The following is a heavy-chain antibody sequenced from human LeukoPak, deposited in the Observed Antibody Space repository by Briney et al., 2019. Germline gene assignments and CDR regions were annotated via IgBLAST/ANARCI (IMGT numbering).Heavy chain of an antibody. CDR1: GGSISSYY. Sequence: PSETLSLTCTVSGGSISSYYWSWIRQPPGRGLEWIGYIYTSGSTNYNPSLKSRVTISVDTSKNQFSLKLSSVTAADTAVYYCARLYSSNPYYYALRRNDSPYYYYYMDVWGKGTTVTVSS. J-gene: IGHJ6*03. V-gene: IGHV4-4*09. CDR3: ARLYSSNPYYYALRRNDSPYYYYYMDV. CDR2: IYTSGST. D-gene: IGHD3-10*01.